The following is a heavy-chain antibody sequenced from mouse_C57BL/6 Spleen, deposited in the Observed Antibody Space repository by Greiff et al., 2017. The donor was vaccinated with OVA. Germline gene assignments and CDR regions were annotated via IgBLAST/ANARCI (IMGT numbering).Heavy chain of an antibody. Sequence: EVQLVESGGGLVKPGGSLKLSCAASGFTFSDYGMHWVRQAPEKGLEWVAYISSGSSTIYYADTVKGRFTISRDNAKNTLFLQMTSLRSEDTAMYYCARKVTTVVPHWYFDVWGTGTTVTVSS. V-gene: IGHV5-17*01. CDR3: ARKVTTVVPHWYFDV. CDR1: GFTFSDYG. D-gene: IGHD1-1*01. CDR2: ISSGSSTI. J-gene: IGHJ1*03.